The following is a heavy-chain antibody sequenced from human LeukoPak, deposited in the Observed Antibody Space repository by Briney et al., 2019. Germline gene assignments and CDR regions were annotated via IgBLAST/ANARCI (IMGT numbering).Heavy chain of an antibody. V-gene: IGHV4-39*01. CDR1: GGSFFGSH. J-gene: IGHJ4*02. Sequence: KASETLSLTCAVSGGSFFGSHWNWIRQPPGKGLEWIGSIYYSGSTYYNPSLKSRVTISVDTSSNQFSLKLSSVTAADTAVYYCARCGYYDFWSGYNPATFDYWGQGTLVTVSS. CDR3: ARCGYYDFWSGYNPATFDY. D-gene: IGHD3-3*01. CDR2: IYYSGST.